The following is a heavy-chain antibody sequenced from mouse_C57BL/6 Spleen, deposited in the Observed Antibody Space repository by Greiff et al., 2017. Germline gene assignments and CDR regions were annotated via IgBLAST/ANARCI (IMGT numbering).Heavy chain of an antibody. CDR2: IFPGSGST. V-gene: IGHV1-75*01. D-gene: IGHD2-4*01. CDR1: GYTFTDYY. Sequence: QVQLQQSGPELVKPGASVKISCKASGYTFTDYYIYWVKQRPGQGLEWIGWIFPGSGSTYYNEKFKGKATLTVDKSSSTAYMLLSSLTSEDSAVYFCARGGYYDYVWYFDVWGTGTTVTVSS. CDR3: ARGGYYDYVWYFDV. J-gene: IGHJ1*03.